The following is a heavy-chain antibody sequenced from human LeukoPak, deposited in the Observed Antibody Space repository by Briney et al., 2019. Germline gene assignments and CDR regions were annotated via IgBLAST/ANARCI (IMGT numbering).Heavy chain of an antibody. V-gene: IGHV4-30-2*02. CDR3: ASLGRWGPAAFDY. CDR1: GGSISSGGYS. D-gene: IGHD3-16*01. CDR2: IYHSGST. J-gene: IGHJ4*02. Sequence: SETLSLTCAVSGGSISSGGYSWSWIRQPPGKGLEWIGYIYHSGSTYYNPSLKSRVTISVDTSKNQFSLKLSSVTAADTAVYYCASLGRWGPAAFDYWGQGTLVTVSS.